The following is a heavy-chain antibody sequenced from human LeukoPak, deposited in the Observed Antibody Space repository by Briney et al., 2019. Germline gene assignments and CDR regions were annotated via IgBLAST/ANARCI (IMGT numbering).Heavy chain of an antibody. D-gene: IGHD1-20*01. V-gene: IGHV4-59*11. CDR3: ARDYNWSLDY. CDR1: GGSISSHY. Sequence: PSETLSLTCTVSGGSISSHYWTWIRQPPGKGLEWIGYIYYSGNTNHNPSLKSRVTISVDTSKNQFSLKLSSVTAADTAVYYCARDYNWSLDYWGQRTLVTVSS. CDR2: IYYSGNT. J-gene: IGHJ4*02.